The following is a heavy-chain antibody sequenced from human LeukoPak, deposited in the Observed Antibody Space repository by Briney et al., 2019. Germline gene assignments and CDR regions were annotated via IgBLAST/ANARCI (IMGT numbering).Heavy chain of an antibody. Sequence: HAGGSLRLSCAASGFTFSSYWMSWVRQAPGKGLEWVANIKQDGSEKYYVHSVKGRFTISRDNAKNSLYLQMNSLRAEDTAVYYCARDRRIAVAGIRYYHYGMDVWGQGTTVTVSS. D-gene: IGHD6-19*01. CDR3: ARDRRIAVAGIRYYHYGMDV. CDR1: GFTFSSYW. CDR2: IKQDGSEK. V-gene: IGHV3-7*01. J-gene: IGHJ6*02.